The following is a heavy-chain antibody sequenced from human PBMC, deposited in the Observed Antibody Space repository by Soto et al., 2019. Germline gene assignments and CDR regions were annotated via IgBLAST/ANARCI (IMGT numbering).Heavy chain of an antibody. V-gene: IGHV1-69*01. J-gene: IGHJ4*02. CDR1: GGIFSTYA. Sequence: QVQLVQSGAEVKKPGSSVKVSCKASGGIFSTYAISWLRQAPGQGLEWMGGIIPLFGTPNYAQRFQGRVTITGDESSSTAYMELSRLRSEDTAVYYCARDRDDYGSGNYYSRIVFWCQGTLVTVSS. CDR3: ARDRDDYGSGNYYSRIVF. D-gene: IGHD3-10*01. CDR2: IIPLFGTP.